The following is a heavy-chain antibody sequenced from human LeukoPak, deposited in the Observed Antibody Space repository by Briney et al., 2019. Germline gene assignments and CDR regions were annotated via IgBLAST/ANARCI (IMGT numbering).Heavy chain of an antibody. CDR1: GGSISSYY. J-gene: IGHJ2*01. CDR3: ARGNKRPTAVWYFDL. V-gene: IGHV4-4*07. CDR2: IYTSGST. Sequence: SETLSLTCTASGGSISSYYWSWIRQPAGKGLEWIGRIYTSGSTNYNPSLKSRVTMSVDTSKNQFSLKLSSVTAADTAVYYCARGNKRPTAVWYFDLWGRGTLVTVSS. D-gene: IGHD6-25*01.